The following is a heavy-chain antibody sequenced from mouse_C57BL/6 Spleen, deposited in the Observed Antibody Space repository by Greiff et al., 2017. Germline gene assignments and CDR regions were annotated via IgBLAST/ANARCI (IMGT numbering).Heavy chain of an antibody. CDR2: IDPSDSET. V-gene: IGHV1-52*01. CDR1: GYTFTSYW. CDR3: ARTGGSSFFSYAMDY. Sequence: VQLQQPGAELVRPGSSVKLSCKASGYTFTSYWMHWVKQRPIQGLEWIGNIDPSDSETHYNQKFKDKATLTVDKSSSAAYMQLSSLTPEDSAVYYCARTGGSSFFSYAMDYWGQGTSVTVSA. D-gene: IGHD1-1*01. J-gene: IGHJ4*01.